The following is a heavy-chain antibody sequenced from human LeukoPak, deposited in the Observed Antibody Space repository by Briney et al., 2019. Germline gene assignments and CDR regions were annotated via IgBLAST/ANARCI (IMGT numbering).Heavy chain of an antibody. J-gene: IGHJ4*02. CDR1: GGTFSSYA. V-gene: IGHV1-69*04. D-gene: IGHD5-24*01. CDR2: IIPILGIA. Sequence: SVKVSCKASGGTFSSYAISWVRQAPGQGLEWMGRIIPILGIANYAQKFQGRVTITADKSASTAYMELSSLRSEDTAVYYCARDVGDGYNYLSYWGQGTLVTVSS. CDR3: ARDVGDGYNYLSY.